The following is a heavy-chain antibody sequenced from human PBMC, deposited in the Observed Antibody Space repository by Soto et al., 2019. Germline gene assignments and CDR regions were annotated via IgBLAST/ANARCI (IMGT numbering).Heavy chain of an antibody. D-gene: IGHD3-9*01. CDR1: GYTFTSYG. J-gene: IGHJ4*02. V-gene: IGHV1-18*01. CDR3: ARGSRISRYFDWLLGTFDY. Sequence: GASVKVSCKASGYTFTSYGISWVRQAPGQGLEWMGWISAYNGNTNYAQKLQGRVTMTTDTSTSTAYMELRSLRSDDTAVYYCARGSRISRYFDWLLGTFDYWGQGTLVTVSS. CDR2: ISAYNGNT.